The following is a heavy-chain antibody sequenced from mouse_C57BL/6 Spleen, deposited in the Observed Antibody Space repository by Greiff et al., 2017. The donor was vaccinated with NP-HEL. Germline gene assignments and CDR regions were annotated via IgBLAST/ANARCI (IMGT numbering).Heavy chain of an antibody. D-gene: IGHD2-4*01. CDR2: IWSGGST. CDR1: GFSLTSYG. V-gene: IGHV2-2*01. J-gene: IGHJ4*01. CDR3: ARNGGDYDYAMDY. Sequence: QVQLKESGPGLVQPSQSLSITCTVSGFSLTSYGVHRVRQSPGKGLEWLGVIWSGGSTDYNAAFISRLSISKDNSKRQVFFKMNSLQADDTAIYYCARNGGDYDYAMDYWGQGTSVTVSS.